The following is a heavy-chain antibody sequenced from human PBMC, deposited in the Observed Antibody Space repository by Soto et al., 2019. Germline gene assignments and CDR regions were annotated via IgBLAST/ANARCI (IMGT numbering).Heavy chain of an antibody. Sequence: QVQLVQSGAEVKRPGASVKVSCKASGYTFSSYGISWVRQAPGQGLEWMGWISTYNGNTNYAQKVHGRVTMTKETSTNTAYMELRSLRSDDTAVYYCARASGASGSYSSNWGQGTLVTVSS. D-gene: IGHD3-10*01. V-gene: IGHV1-18*01. J-gene: IGHJ4*02. CDR3: ARASGASGSYSSN. CDR2: ISTYNGNT. CDR1: GYTFSSYG.